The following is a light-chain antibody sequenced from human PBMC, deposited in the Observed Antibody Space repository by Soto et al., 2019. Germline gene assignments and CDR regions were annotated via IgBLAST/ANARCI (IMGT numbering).Light chain of an antibody. CDR1: QSISSD. CDR3: QQYNNWPLT. Sequence: EIVLTQSPDTLSVSPGDRATLSCRTSQSISSDLAWFQQKPGQAPRFLIHDASTRATGIPARFSGSGSETEFTLTISSLQSEDFAIYYCQQYNNWPLTFGGGTKVEIK. J-gene: IGKJ4*01. V-gene: IGKV3-15*01. CDR2: DAS.